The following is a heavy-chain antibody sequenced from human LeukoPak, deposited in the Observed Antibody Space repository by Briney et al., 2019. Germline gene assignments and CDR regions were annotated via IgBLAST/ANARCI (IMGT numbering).Heavy chain of an antibody. CDR3: ARGGTPSSSWYTKSKNWFDP. Sequence: GGTPRPSCAASGFTFSSYSMNWVRHAPGKGLEWVSSISSSSNYIYYADSVKGRFTISRDNAKNSLYLQMNSLRAEDTAVYYCARGGTPSSSWYTKSKNWFDPWGQGTLVTVSS. D-gene: IGHD6-13*01. CDR1: GFTFSSYS. J-gene: IGHJ5*02. CDR2: ISSSSNYI. V-gene: IGHV3-21*01.